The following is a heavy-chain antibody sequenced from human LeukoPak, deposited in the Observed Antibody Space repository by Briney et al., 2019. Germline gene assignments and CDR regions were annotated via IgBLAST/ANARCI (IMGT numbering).Heavy chain of an antibody. D-gene: IGHD3-10*01. V-gene: IGHV3-30*02. J-gene: IGHJ6*03. CDR1: GFSFISHG. Sequence: GGSLRLSCAASGFSFISHGLHWVRQAPGKGLEWVAFIRYDGNNKHYADSVKGRFTISRDNSKNTLYLQMNSLRAEDTAVYYCAKNRGYMDVWGKGTTVTVSS. CDR3: AKNRGYMDV. CDR2: IRYDGNNK.